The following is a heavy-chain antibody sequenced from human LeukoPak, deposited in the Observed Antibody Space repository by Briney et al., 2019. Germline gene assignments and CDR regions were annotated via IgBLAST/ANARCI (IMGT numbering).Heavy chain of an antibody. V-gene: IGHV3-30*02. CDR3: AKDQLYYYDSSGSPLNDTFDI. CDR1: GFTFSSYG. J-gene: IGHJ3*02. Sequence: PGGSLRLSCAASGFTFSSYGMHWVRQAPGKGLEWVAFIRYDGSNKYYADSVKGRFTISRDNSKNTLYLQMNSLRAEDTAVYYCAKDQLYYYDSSGSPLNDTFDIWGQGTMVTVSS. D-gene: IGHD3-22*01. CDR2: IRYDGSNK.